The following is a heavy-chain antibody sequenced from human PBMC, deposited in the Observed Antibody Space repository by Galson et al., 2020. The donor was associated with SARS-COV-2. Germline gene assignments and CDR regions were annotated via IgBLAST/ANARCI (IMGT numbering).Heavy chain of an antibody. CDR1: GYTFTSYA. CDR2: INAGNGNT. CDR3: ARGSEYSADYYYYYGMDV. J-gene: IGHJ6*02. Sequence: ASVKVSCKASGYTFTSYAMHWVRQAPGQRLEWMGWINAGNGNTKYSQKFQGRVTITRDTSASTAYMELSSLRSEDTAVYYCARGSEYSADYYYYYGMDVWGQGTTVTVSS. V-gene: IGHV1-3*01. D-gene: IGHD1-26*01.